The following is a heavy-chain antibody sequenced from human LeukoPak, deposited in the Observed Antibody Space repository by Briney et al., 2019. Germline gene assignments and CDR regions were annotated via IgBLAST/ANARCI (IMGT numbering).Heavy chain of an antibody. J-gene: IGHJ6*02. D-gene: IGHD6-13*01. Sequence: SQTLSLTCAISGDSVSSNSAAWNWIRQSPSRDLEWLGRTYYRSKWYNDYAVSVKSRITINPDTSKNQFSLQLNSVTPEDTAVYYCARGKQQLADYYYYGMDVWGQGTTVTVSS. CDR3: ARGKQQLADYYYYGMDV. CDR1: GDSVSSNSAA. V-gene: IGHV6-1*01. CDR2: TYYRSKWYN.